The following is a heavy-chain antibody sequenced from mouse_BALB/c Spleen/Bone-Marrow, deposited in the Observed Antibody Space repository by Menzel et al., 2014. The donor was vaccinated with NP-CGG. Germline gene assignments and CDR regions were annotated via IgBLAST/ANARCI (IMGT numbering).Heavy chain of an antibody. CDR2: IYPGNVNT. V-gene: IGHV1S56*01. Sequence: QVHVKQSGPELVKPGASVTISCKASGYNFTSYYIHWVKQRPGQGLEWIGWIYPGNVNTKYNEKFKGKATLTADKSSTTAYMQLSSLTSEDSAVYFCARSGGAAMDYWGQGTSVTVSS. D-gene: IGHD3-1*01. CDR3: ARSGGAAMDY. J-gene: IGHJ4*01. CDR1: GYNFTSYY.